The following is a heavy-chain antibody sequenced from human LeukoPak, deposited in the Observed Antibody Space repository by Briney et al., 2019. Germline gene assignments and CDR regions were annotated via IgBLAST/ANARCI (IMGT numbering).Heavy chain of an antibody. Sequence: GESLKISGKRSVYSFTKYWIAWVRQLLGKGLEWMGLIYPGDSDTRYSPSFQGQVTISADKSISIVYLQWSSLKASDTAMYYCARQDLAFEIWGQGTMVTVSS. CDR2: IYPGDSDT. CDR3: ARQDLAFEI. CDR1: VYSFTKYW. J-gene: IGHJ3*02. V-gene: IGHV5-51*01.